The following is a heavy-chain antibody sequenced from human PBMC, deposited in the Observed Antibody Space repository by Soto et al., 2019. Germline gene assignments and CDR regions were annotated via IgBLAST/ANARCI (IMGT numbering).Heavy chain of an antibody. D-gene: IGHD3-10*01. V-gene: IGHV4-4*02. J-gene: IGHJ5*02. CDR2: FYHSVST. CDR1: GGSISSSNW. Sequence: SETLSLTCAVSGGSISSSNWWSWVRQPPGKGLEWIGEFYHSVSTNYNPSLKSRFTISVDKSKNQFSLKLSSVTAADTAVYYCAGGADYYYGSGSYFSWFDPWGQGTLVTVSS. CDR3: AGGADYYYGSGSYFSWFDP.